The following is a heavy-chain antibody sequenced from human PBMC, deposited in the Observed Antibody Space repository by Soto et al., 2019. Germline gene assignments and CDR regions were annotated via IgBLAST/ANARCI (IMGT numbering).Heavy chain of an antibody. D-gene: IGHD3-3*01. V-gene: IGHV1-8*01. Sequence: QVQLVQSGAEVKKPGASVKVSCKASGYTFTSYDINWVRQATGQGLEWMGWMNPNSGNTGYAQKFQGRVTMTRNTAISTVYMEVSSLRSEDTAVYYCAGGTYYDFWSGRHAFDIWGQGTMVTVSS. CDR3: AGGTYYDFWSGRHAFDI. J-gene: IGHJ3*02. CDR1: GYTFTSYD. CDR2: MNPNSGNT.